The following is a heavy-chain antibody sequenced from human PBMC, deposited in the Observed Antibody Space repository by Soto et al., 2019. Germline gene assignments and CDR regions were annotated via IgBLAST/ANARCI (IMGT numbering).Heavy chain of an antibody. J-gene: IGHJ4*02. CDR1: GGSIVTYY. CDR2: IYYRGNT. CDR3: ARHPGYYDILTGYTTYYFDY. D-gene: IGHD3-9*01. V-gene: IGHV4-59*08. Sequence: LEPLSLTCTVSGGSIVTYYCSWIRKHPGKGLEWIGYIYYRGNTDYNPSLKSRVTISLDTPKNQFSLKLSSVTAADTAVYYCARHPGYYDILTGYTTYYFDYWGQGILVTVSS.